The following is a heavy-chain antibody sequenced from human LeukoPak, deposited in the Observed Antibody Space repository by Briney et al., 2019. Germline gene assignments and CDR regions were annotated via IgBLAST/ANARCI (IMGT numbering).Heavy chain of an antibody. D-gene: IGHD4-23*01. Sequence: ASVKVACKSSGYTFTIYDINWVRQATGQGLEWMGWMNPNSGNTGYAERFHGRVTMTRNTSISTAYMELSSLRSEDTAVYYCARGSLGRWVPVSWGQGTLVTVSA. V-gene: IGHV1-8*01. CDR1: GYTFTIYD. J-gene: IGHJ4*01. CDR3: ARGSLGRWVPVS. CDR2: MNPNSGNT.